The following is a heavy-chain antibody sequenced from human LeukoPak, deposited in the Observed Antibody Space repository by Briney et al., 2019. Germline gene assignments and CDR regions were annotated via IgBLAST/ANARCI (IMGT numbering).Heavy chain of an antibody. CDR2: ISGSGGNT. V-gene: IGHV3-23*01. Sequence: GGSLRLSCAASGFTFSSYAMNWVRQAPGKGLEWVSGISGSGGNTYYADSVKGRFTISRDNSKNTLYLRMNSLRVEDTAVYYCAKVASGDFDYWGQGTLVTVSS. D-gene: IGHD3-10*01. CDR1: GFTFSSYA. J-gene: IGHJ4*02. CDR3: AKVASGDFDY.